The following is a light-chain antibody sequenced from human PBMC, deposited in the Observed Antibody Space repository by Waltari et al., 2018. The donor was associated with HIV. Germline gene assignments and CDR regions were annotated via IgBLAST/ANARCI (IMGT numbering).Light chain of an antibody. Sequence: DIQVTQSPSYLSASVGNRVTITCRSSQTIRSYLNWYQQRPGTAPKLLIYGASTLQPGVSSRFSGRGSGTTFTLTITSLEPEDFATYYCQQSYSTPFTFGQGTRLDI. V-gene: IGKV1-39*01. CDR2: GAS. CDR3: QQSYSTPFT. CDR1: QTIRSY. J-gene: IGKJ5*01.